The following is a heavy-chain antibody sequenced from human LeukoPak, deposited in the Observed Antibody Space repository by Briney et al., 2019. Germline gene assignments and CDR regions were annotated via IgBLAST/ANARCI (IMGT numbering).Heavy chain of an antibody. D-gene: IGHD3-22*01. CDR1: ELTFSSYG. V-gene: IGHV3-33*06. CDR3: AKALLYYDSSGPTDY. CDR2: ICNVGSNK. Sequence: GGPLRLSGAAPELTFSSYGWPWVRQPPAKGLKGVPVICNVGSNKYYADSVKGRFTNSRENSKNTLYLQMNSLRAEDTAVYYCAKALLYYDSSGPTDYWGQGTLVTVSS. J-gene: IGHJ4*02.